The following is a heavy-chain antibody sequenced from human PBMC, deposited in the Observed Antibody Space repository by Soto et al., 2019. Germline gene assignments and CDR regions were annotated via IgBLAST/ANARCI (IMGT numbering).Heavy chain of an antibody. CDR3: ARDWSCSGGSCYSEAEAFDI. J-gene: IGHJ3*02. V-gene: IGHV3-21*01. Sequence: PGGSLRLSCAASGFTFSSYSMDWVRQARGKGLEWVSSISSSSSYIYYADSVKGRFTISRDNAKNSLYLQMNSLRAEDTAVYYCARDWSCSGGSCYSEAEAFDIWGQGTMVTVSS. CDR2: ISSSSSYI. D-gene: IGHD2-15*01. CDR1: GFTFSSYS.